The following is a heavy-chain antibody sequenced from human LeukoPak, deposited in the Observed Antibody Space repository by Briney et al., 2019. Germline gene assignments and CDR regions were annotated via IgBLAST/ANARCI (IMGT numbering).Heavy chain of an antibody. CDR1: GGTFSSHA. D-gene: IGHD5-12*01. V-gene: IGHV1-69*05. CDR3: ARGDSGYDYGFDN. CDR2: IIPIFGTT. J-gene: IGHJ4*02. Sequence: SVKVPCKASGGTFSSHAISWVRQAPGQGLEWVGGIIPIFGTTNYAQKFQGRVTITTDESTSTGYMELRSLRSDDTAVYYCARGDSGYDYGFDNWGQGTLVTVSS.